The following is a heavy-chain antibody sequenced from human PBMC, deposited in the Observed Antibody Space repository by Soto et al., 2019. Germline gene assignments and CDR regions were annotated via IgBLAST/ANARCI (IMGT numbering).Heavy chain of an antibody. J-gene: IGHJ4*02. CDR3: AMDYGSGSPFDY. D-gene: IGHD3-10*01. V-gene: IGHV4-59*01. CDR2: IYYSGST. CDR1: GGSISSYY. Sequence: SETLSLTCTVSGGSISSYYWSWIRQPPGKGLEWIGYIYYSGSTNYNPSLKSRVTISVDTSKNQFSLKLSSVTAADTAVYYCAMDYGSGSPFDYWGQGTLVTVSS.